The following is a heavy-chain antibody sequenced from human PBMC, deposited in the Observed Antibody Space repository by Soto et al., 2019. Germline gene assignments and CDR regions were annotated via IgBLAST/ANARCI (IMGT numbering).Heavy chain of an antibody. V-gene: IGHV4-39*01. J-gene: IGHJ5*02. CDR3: ARRDQNWFDP. CDR2: IYYSGTT. Sequence: LSLTCTVSGGSISSSSYYWGWIRQPPGKGLEWIGSIYYSGTTYYNPSLKSRVTISVDTSKNQFSLELSSVTAADTAVYYCARRDQNWFDPWGQGTLVSVSS. CDR1: GGSISSSSYY.